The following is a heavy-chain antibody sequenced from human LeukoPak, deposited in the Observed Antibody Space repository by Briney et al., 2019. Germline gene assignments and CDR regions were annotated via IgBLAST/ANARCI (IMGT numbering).Heavy chain of an antibody. CDR1: GFAFSDYV. Sequence: GGSLRLSCAASGFAFSDYVMNWVRQAPGKGLEWVSAISASGGSTYYANSVKGRFTISRDNSKNTLYLQMNSPRADDTAVYYCAKVGYYYGSGSYCLDYWGQGTLVTVSS. J-gene: IGHJ4*02. CDR3: AKVGYYYGSGSYCLDY. D-gene: IGHD3-10*01. V-gene: IGHV3-23*01. CDR2: ISASGGST.